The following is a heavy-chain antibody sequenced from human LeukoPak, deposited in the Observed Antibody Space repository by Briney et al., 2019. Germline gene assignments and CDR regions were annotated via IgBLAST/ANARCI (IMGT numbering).Heavy chain of an antibody. J-gene: IGHJ4*02. V-gene: IGHV4-39*01. CDR1: GGFISSSSYY. CDR3: ARLWGGTRPPDY. CDR2: INYSANT. Sequence: SETLSLTCTVSGGFISSSSYYWGWIRQPPGKGLEWIGSINYSANTYYNPSLESRVTIPVDTSKKQISLKLSFVTAADTAVYYCARLWGGTRPPDYWGQGTLVTVSS. D-gene: IGHD1-14*01.